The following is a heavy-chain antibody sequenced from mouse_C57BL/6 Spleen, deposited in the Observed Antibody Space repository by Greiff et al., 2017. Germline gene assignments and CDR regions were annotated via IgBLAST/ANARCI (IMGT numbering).Heavy chain of an antibody. V-gene: IGHV1-15*01. J-gene: IGHJ2*01. CDR1: GYTFTDYE. Sequence: QVPLQQSGAELVRPGASVTLSCKASGYTFTDYEMHWVKQTPVHGLEWIGAIDPETGGTAYNQKFKGKDILTADKSSSTAYMELRSLTSEDSAVYYCTRGGGYWGQGTTLTVSS. CDR2: IDPETGGT. CDR3: TRGGGY.